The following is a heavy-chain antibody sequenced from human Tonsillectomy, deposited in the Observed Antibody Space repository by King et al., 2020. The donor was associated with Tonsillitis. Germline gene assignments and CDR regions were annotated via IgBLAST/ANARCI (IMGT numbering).Heavy chain of an antibody. CDR2: ISAYNGDT. J-gene: IGHJ6*03. V-gene: IGHV1-18*01. CDR3: ARDMWNLHMDV. Sequence: QLVQSGAEVKKPGASVKVSCKASGYTFTSYGISWVRQAPGQGREWMGWISAYNGDTKYAQKLQDRVTMTTDTSTSTAYMEVRSLRCDDTAVYYCARDMWNLHMDVWGKGTTVTVSS. CDR1: GYTFTSYG. D-gene: IGHD1-7*01.